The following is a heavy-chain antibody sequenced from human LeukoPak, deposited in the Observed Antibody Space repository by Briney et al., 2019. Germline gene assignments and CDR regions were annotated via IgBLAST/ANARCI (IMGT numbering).Heavy chain of an antibody. CDR3: ARLSGPLGFCSGGTCYSDWYFDP. CDR2: IYYSGST. Sequence: SETLSLTCTVSGGSIRSANYHWGWIRQPPGKGLEWIGNIYYSGSTYYNPSLKSRVTMSVDTSKNHFSLNLYSVTAPETAVYYCARLSGPLGFCSGGTCYSDWYFDPWGRGTLVTVTS. V-gene: IGHV4-39*02. D-gene: IGHD2-15*01. CDR1: GGSIRSANYH. J-gene: IGHJ2*01.